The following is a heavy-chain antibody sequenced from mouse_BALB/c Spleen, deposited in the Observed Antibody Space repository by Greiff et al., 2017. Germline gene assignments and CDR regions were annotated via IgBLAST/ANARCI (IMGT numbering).Heavy chain of an antibody. J-gene: IGHJ4*01. CDR2: INPNNGGT. D-gene: IGHD1-1*01. CDR1: GYTFTDYN. Sequence: DVKLQESGPELVKPGASVKIPCKASGYTFTDYNMDWVKQSHGKSLEWIGDINPNNGGTIYNQKFKGKATLTVDKSSSTAYMELRSLTSEDTAVYYCAILLRYQPRGYYAMDYWGQGTSVTVSS. V-gene: IGHV1-18*01. CDR3: AILLRYQPRGYYAMDY.